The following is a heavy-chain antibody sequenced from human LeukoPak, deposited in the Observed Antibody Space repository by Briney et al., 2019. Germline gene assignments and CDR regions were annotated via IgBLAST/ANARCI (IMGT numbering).Heavy chain of an antibody. D-gene: IGHD6-19*01. CDR1: GGSFSGYY. Sequence: SETLSLTCAVYGGSFSGYYWSWIRQPPGKGLEWIGEINHSGSTNYNPSLKSRVTISVDTSKNQFSLKLSSVTAADTAVYYCARDKQWLVRSGVDYWGQGTLVTVSS. CDR2: INHSGST. J-gene: IGHJ4*02. V-gene: IGHV4-34*01. CDR3: ARDKQWLVRSGVDY.